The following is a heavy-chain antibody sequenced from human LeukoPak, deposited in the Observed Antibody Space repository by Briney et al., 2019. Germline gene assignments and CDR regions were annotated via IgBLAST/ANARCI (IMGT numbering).Heavy chain of an antibody. Sequence: PGGSLRLSCAASGFTFSSYGMHWVRQAPGKGLEWVSYISSSGSTIYYADSVEGRFTISRDNAKNSLYLQMNRLRAEDTAVYYCARSGGFSYGPLDYWGQGTLVTVSS. D-gene: IGHD5-18*01. CDR3: ARSGGFSYGPLDY. CDR2: ISSSGSTI. V-gene: IGHV3-48*04. J-gene: IGHJ4*02. CDR1: GFTFSSYG.